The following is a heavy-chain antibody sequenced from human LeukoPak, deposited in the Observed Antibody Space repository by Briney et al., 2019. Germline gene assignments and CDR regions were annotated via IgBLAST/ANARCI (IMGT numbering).Heavy chain of an antibody. Sequence: SGGSLRLSCAASEFTFSGHQMSWVRQAPGKGPEWVAKIIQDGSEEYYLDSVKGRFIISRDKGKNSLYLEMNSLRVEDTAVYYCARDWRQDNAFDLWGRGTMVTVSS. J-gene: IGHJ3*01. D-gene: IGHD2-15*01. CDR3: ARDWRQDNAFDL. CDR1: EFTFSGHQ. V-gene: IGHV3-7*01. CDR2: IIQDGSEE.